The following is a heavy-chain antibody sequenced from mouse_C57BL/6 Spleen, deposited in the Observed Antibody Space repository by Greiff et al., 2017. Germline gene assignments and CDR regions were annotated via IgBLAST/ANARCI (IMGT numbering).Heavy chain of an antibody. CDR2: ISSGGSYT. J-gene: IGHJ2*01. CDR1: GFTFSSYG. D-gene: IGHD2-1*01. V-gene: IGHV5-6*01. Sequence: EVMLVESGGDLVKPGGSLKLSCAASGFTFSSYGMSWVRQTPDKRLEWVGTISSGGSYTYYPDSVKGRFTISRDNAKNTLYLQMSSLKSEDTAMYYCARQRDGNYYFDYWGQGTTLTVSS. CDR3: ARQRDGNYYFDY.